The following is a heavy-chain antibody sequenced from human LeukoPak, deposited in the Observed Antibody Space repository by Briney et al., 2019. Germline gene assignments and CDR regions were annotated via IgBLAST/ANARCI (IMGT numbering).Heavy chain of an antibody. Sequence: ASVKVSCKASGYTFIDYYVHWVRQAPGQGLEWMGWISPNRDGTNYAQKFQGRVTMTRDTSISTAYLQWSSLKASDTAMYYCARNGYNHFDIWGQGTMVTVSS. CDR2: ISPNRDGT. J-gene: IGHJ3*02. V-gene: IGHV1-2*02. CDR1: GYTFIDYY. D-gene: IGHD5-24*01. CDR3: ARNGYNHFDI.